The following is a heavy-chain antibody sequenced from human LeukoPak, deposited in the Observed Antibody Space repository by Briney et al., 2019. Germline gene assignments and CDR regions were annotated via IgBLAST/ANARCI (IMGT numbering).Heavy chain of an antibody. Sequence: PSETLSLTCAVYGGSVSGYYWSWIRQPPGKGLEWIGEINHSGSTNYNPSLKSRVTISVDTSKNQFSLKLSSVTAADTAVYYCARRRIAAAGTGVGFDYWGQGTLVTVSS. CDR1: GGSVSGYY. CDR3: ARRRIAAAGTGVGFDY. D-gene: IGHD6-13*01. J-gene: IGHJ4*02. CDR2: INHSGST. V-gene: IGHV4-34*01.